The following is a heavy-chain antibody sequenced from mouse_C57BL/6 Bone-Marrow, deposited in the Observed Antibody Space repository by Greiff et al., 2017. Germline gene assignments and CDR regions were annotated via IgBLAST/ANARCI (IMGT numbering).Heavy chain of an antibody. J-gene: IGHJ2*01. CDR3: ARIGDGGDY. V-gene: IGHV1-69*01. CDR2: IDPSDSYT. Sequence: QVQLQQPGAELVMPGASVKLSCKASGYTFTSYWMHWVKQRPGQGLEWIGEIDPSDSYTNYNQKFKGKSTLTVDKSSSTAYMQLSSLTSEDSAVYYCARIGDGGDYWGQGTTLTVSS. CDR1: GYTFTSYW. D-gene: IGHD2-14*01.